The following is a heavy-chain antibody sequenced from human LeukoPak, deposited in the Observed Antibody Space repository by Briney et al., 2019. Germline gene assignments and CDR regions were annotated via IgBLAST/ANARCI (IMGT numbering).Heavy chain of an antibody. CDR1: GGTFSSYA. CDR2: IIPIFGTA. CDR3: ASAPTRGSFPDYYYYYMDV. V-gene: IGHV1-69*13. J-gene: IGHJ6*03. D-gene: IGHD1-26*01. Sequence: VASVKVSCKASGGTFSSYAISWVRQAPGQWLEWMGGIIPIFGTANYAQKFQGRVTITADESTSTAYMELSSLRSEDTAVYYCASAPTRGSFPDYYYYYMDVWGKGTTVTVSS.